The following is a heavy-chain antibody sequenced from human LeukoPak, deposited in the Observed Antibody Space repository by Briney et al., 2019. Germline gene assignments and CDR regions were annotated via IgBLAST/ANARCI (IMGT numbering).Heavy chain of an antibody. CDR3: AKGRGGSGYWASDY. CDR2: ISGSSGTT. Sequence: PGASLRLSCAASGFTFTSYAMNWVRQTPGKGLEWVSGISGSSGTTYYADSVKGRFTISRDNSKNTLYLQMNSLRAGDTAVYHCAKGRGGSGYWASDYWGRGTLVTVSS. J-gene: IGHJ4*02. CDR1: GFTFTSYA. V-gene: IGHV3-23*01. D-gene: IGHD3-22*01.